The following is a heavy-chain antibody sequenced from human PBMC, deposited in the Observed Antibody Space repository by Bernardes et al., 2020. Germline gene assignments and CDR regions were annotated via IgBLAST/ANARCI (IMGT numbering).Heavy chain of an antibody. V-gene: IGHV3-23*01. J-gene: IGHJ3*02. D-gene: IGHD2-2*01. CDR1: GFTFRSSA. Sequence: GCSLRLSCAASGFTFRSSAMSWVRQAPGPGLAWVSAISGSGGSTYYADSVKGRFTISRDNSKNTLYLQMNSLRAEDTAVYYCAKDMRSCSSTSCADAFDIWGQGTMVTVSS. CDR3: AKDMRSCSSTSCADAFDI. CDR2: ISGSGGST.